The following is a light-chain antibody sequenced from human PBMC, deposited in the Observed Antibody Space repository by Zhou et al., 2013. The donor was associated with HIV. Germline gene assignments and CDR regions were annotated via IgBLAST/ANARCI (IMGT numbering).Light chain of an antibody. CDR2: LGS. V-gene: IGKV2-28*01. CDR3: MQSLQTPFT. Sequence: DVVMTQSPLSLPVTPGEPASISCRSSQSLLQSNGYNYLDWYLQRSGQSPQLLIYLGSNRASGVPGRFSGSASATNFSLKISTVEAEDVGIYYCMQSLQTPFTFGQGTRLEIK. CDR1: QSLLQSNGYNY. J-gene: IGKJ5*01.